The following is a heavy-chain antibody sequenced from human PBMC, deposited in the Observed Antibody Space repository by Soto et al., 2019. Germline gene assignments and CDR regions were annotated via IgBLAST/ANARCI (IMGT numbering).Heavy chain of an antibody. J-gene: IGHJ4*02. CDR1: GFNFDNSY. D-gene: IGHD2-2*01. V-gene: IGHV3-53*01. CDR2: LYSGGKS. Sequence: GGSLRLSCAASGFNFDNSYMSWVRRAPGKGLEWVAILYSGGKSYYAESVRGRFTISRDISKNTLDLQMNRLTADDTAVYYCSKNNVAPAFVGFEYWGQGTLVTVSS. CDR3: SKNNVAPAFVGFEY.